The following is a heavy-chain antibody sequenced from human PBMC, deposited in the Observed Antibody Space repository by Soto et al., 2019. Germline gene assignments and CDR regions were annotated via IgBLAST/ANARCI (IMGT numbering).Heavy chain of an antibody. D-gene: IGHD4-17*01. CDR3: ARHSATAVTFTNWFDP. CDR1: GDSVSSNSAA. V-gene: IGHV6-1*01. J-gene: IGHJ5*02. Sequence: PSQTLSLTCAISGDSVSSNSAAWNWIRQSPSRGLEWLGRTYYRSKWYNDYAVSVRSRITINPDTSKNQFSLQLNSVTPEDTAVDYCARHSATAVTFTNWFDPWGQGTLVTVSS. CDR2: TYYRSKWYN.